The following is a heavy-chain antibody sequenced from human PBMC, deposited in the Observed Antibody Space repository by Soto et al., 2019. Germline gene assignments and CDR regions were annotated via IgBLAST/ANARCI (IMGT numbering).Heavy chain of an antibody. Sequence: KPSETLSLTCSVSGDSISTVDYFWAWIRQPSGQALEYIGYIYKSTTTYYNPSFESRVAISLDTSKSQFSLTVTSVTAADTAVYFCARGRYCLTGRCFPNWLDSWGQGTLVTVYS. CDR3: ARGRYCLTGRCFPNWLDS. V-gene: IGHV4-30-4*01. CDR1: GDSISTVDYF. D-gene: IGHD2-15*01. J-gene: IGHJ5*01. CDR2: IYKSTTT.